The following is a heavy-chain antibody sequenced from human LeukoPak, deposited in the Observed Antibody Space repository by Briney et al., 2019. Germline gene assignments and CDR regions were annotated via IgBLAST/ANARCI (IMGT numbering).Heavy chain of an antibody. V-gene: IGHV1-18*01. Sequence: ASVKVSCKASGYTFTSYGISWVRQAPGQGLEWMGWISAYNGNTNYAQKLQGRVTMTTDTSTSTAYMELRSLRSDDTAVYYCARDLRPPHGGFGEFMGSYFDYWGQGTLVTVSS. CDR2: ISAYNGNT. CDR1: GYTFTSYG. D-gene: IGHD3-10*01. J-gene: IGHJ4*02. CDR3: ARDLRPPHGGFGEFMGSYFDY.